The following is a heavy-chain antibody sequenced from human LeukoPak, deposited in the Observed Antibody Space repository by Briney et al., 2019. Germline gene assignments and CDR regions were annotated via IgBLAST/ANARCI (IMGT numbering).Heavy chain of an antibody. CDR1: GCSLSTGGVC. CDR2: LRWDDNK. J-gene: IGHJ4*02. V-gene: IGHV2-70*01. CDR3: ARMMYGDFVDYFDY. D-gene: IGHD4-17*01. Sequence: SGPMLVNPTQTLTHTCAFSGCSLSTGGVCVSWIRQAPRNALEWLALLRWDDNKYYSTSLKTRLTVSKDTSRNQVVLTMTNMDPVDTATYYCARMMYGDFVDYFDYWGQGSLVTVSS.